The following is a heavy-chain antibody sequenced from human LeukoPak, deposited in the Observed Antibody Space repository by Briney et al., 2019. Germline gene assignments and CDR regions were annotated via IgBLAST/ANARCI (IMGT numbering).Heavy chain of an antibody. CDR3: TRGKPETVFDS. J-gene: IGHJ4*01. CDR2: INHSGST. V-gene: IGHV4-34*01. Sequence: SETLSLTCSVYGGSFSGYCWSCIRQPPGKGLEWIGEINHSGSTNYNPSLKTRVTISLDRSKDQFSLKLTSVTAADTAVYYCTRGKPETVFDSWGRGTLVTVSS. CDR1: GGSFSGYC.